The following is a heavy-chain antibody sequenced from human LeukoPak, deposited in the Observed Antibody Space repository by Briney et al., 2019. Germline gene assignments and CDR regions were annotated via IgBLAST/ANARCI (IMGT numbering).Heavy chain of an antibody. CDR1: GGTFSSYA. Sequence: SVRVSCKASGGTFSSYAISWVRQAPGQGLEWMGGIIPIFGTANYAQKFQGRVTITADESTSTAYMELSSLRSEDTAVYYCARGRSYYYYYGMDVWGQGTTVTVSS. J-gene: IGHJ6*02. CDR3: ARGRSYYYYYGMDV. V-gene: IGHV1-69*01. CDR2: IIPIFGTA.